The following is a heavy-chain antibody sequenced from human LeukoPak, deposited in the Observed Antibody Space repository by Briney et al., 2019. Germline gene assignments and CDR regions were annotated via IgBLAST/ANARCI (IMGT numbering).Heavy chain of an antibody. CDR2: IYTGGTT. D-gene: IGHD6-19*01. CDR1: GFSVSSNY. J-gene: IGHJ4*02. V-gene: IGHV3-66*02. CDR3: ARDKLGSGYSSDFDY. Sequence: GASLRLSCAASGFSVSSNYMNWVRQAPGKGLEWVSAIYTGGTTYYADSVKGRFTISRDNSKNTLCLQMNSLRAEDTAVYYCARDKLGSGYSSDFDYWGQGTLVTVSS.